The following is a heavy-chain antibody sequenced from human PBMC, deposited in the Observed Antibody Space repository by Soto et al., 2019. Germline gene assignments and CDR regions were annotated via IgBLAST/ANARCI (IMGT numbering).Heavy chain of an antibody. J-gene: IGHJ3*02. V-gene: IGHV1-69*02. Sequence: QVQLVQSGAEVKKPGSSVKVSCKASGGTFSSYTISWVRQAPGQGLEWMGRIIPILGIANYAQKFQGRVTITADKSTSTAYMELSSLRSEDTAVYYCARGMMPDSDAFDIWGQGTMVTVSS. CDR1: GGTFSSYT. CDR3: ARGMMPDSDAFDI. D-gene: IGHD3-16*01. CDR2: IIPILGIA.